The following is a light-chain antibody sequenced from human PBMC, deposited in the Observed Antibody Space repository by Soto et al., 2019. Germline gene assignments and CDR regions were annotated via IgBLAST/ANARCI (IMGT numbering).Light chain of an antibody. J-gene: IGLJ2*01. V-gene: IGLV3-21*04. CDR2: YDS. CDR3: QVWDNTSDHVV. CDR1: NIGSKS. Sequence: SYELTQPPSVSVAPGKTARITCGGNNIGSKSVHWYQQKPGQAPVLVIYYDSDRPSGIPERFSGSNSGNTATLTISKVEAGDEDDDYCQVWDNTSDHVVFGGGTKLTVL.